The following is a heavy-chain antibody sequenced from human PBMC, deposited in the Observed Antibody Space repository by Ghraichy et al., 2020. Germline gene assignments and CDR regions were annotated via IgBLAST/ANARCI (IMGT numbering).Heavy chain of an antibody. D-gene: IGHD4-23*01. CDR2: VDPSSGDT. CDR3: ARGLLGSNSRDI. V-gene: IGHV1-8*01. J-gene: IGHJ3*02. Sequence: ASVKVSCKASGYTFTSYDFNWVRQATGQGLEWMGWVDPSSGDTGYAQNFQGRITMTTNTSISTVYMELTSLRSEDTAVYYCARGLLGSNSRDIWGQGTMVIVSS. CDR1: GYTFTSYD.